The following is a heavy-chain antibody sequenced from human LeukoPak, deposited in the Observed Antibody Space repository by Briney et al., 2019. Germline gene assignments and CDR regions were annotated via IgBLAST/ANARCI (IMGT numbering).Heavy chain of an antibody. Sequence: GGSLRLSCAASGFTFSSYAMSWVRQAPGKGLEWVSAISGSGGSTYYADSVKGRFTISRDNSKNTLYLQMNSLRAEDTAVYYCAKPRGTVVVAAHYYYYAMDVWGQGTTVTVSS. J-gene: IGHJ6*02. D-gene: IGHD2-15*01. CDR1: GFTFSSYA. V-gene: IGHV3-23*01. CDR3: AKPRGTVVVAAHYYYYAMDV. CDR2: ISGSGGST.